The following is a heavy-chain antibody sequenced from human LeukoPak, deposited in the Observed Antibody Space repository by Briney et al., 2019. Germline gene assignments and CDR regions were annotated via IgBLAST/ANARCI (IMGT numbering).Heavy chain of an antibody. CDR2: IYPGDSDT. D-gene: IGHD4-17*01. CDR1: GYSFTSYW. V-gene: IGHV5-51*01. CDR3: ASHAYGDYAPDY. Sequence: GESLKISCRGSGYSFTSYWIGWVRQMPGKGLQRMGIIYPGDSDTTYSPSFQGQVNISADKSISTAYLQWSSLKASDTAMYYCASHAYGDYAPDYWGQGTLVTVSS. J-gene: IGHJ4*02.